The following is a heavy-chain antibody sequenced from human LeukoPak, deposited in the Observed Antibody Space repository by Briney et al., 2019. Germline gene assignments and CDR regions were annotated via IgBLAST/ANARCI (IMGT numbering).Heavy chain of an antibody. Sequence: GGSLRLSCAASGFTFSSYSMNWVRQAPGKGLEWVSLIYSGGNTQYADSVKGRFIIFRDSSENTLYLQMNSLRAEDTAVYYCARVGYGGNSGYDYWGQGTLVTVSS. V-gene: IGHV3-66*01. D-gene: IGHD4-23*01. CDR1: GFTFSSYS. CDR2: IYSGGNT. J-gene: IGHJ4*02. CDR3: ARVGYGGNSGYDY.